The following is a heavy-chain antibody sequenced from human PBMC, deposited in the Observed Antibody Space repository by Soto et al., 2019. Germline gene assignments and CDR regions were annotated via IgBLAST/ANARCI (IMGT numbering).Heavy chain of an antibody. J-gene: IGHJ5*02. CDR3: ARDNYYVSGNNWFDP. CDR2: IHHSGST. V-gene: IGHV4-4*02. D-gene: IGHD3-10*01. CDR1: SGSISSSNW. Sequence: QVQLQESGPGLVKPSGTLSLTCAVSSGSISSSNWWSWVRQPPGKGLEWSGEIHHSGSTNYNPSLKSRVTRSVDKSKNQFSLKRSSVAAADTVVYYCARDNYYVSGNNWFDPLGQGTLVTVSS.